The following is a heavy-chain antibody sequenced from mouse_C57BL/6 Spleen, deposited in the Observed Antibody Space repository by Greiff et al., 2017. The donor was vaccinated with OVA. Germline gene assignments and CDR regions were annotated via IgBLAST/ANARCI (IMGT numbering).Heavy chain of an antibody. Sequence: ESGPGILQPSQTLSLTCSFSGFSLSTFGMGVGWIRQPSGKGLEWLAHTWWDDDKYYNPALKSRPTISKATSKNQVLLKIANVDTADTATYYCARITHDYDPLCAMDYWGQGTSVTVSS. CDR1: GFSLSTFGMG. CDR3: ARITHDYDPLCAMDY. J-gene: IGHJ4*01. V-gene: IGHV8-8*01. D-gene: IGHD2-4*01. CDR2: TWWDDDK.